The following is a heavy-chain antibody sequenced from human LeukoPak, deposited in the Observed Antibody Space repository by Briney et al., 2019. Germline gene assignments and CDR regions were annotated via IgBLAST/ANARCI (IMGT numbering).Heavy chain of an antibody. V-gene: IGHV3-23*01. CDR2: MWQCWLY. CDR1: GFTFNIYA. CDR3: ARDRPNYHESNGHYYERDGDH. Sequence: PGGSLRLSCAASGFTFNIYAMSWVRLAPGKGLQWVASMWQCWLYILYRLREGPVHHLQRQLYLEMNSLRAEDTAIYYCARDRPNYHESNGHYYERDGDHWGQGTLVTVSS. J-gene: IGHJ5*02. D-gene: IGHD3-22*01.